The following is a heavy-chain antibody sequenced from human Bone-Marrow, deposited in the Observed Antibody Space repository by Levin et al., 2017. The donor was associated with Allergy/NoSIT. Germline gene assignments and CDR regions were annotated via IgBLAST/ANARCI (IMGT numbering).Heavy chain of an antibody. V-gene: IGHV3-30*18. CDR3: AKERFLLDY. D-gene: IGHD3-16*01. CDR2: ISNDGSNK. CDR1: GFIFSSDG. Sequence: GESLKISCAASGFIFSSDGMHWFRQAPGKGLEWVALISNDGSNKFYADPVKGRFTISRDNTKNTLYLQMNNLRPNDTAVYYCAKERFLLDYWGQGTLVTVSS. J-gene: IGHJ4*02.